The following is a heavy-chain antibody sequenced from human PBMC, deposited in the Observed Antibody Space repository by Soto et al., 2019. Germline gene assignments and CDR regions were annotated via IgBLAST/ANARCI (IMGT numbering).Heavy chain of an antibody. D-gene: IGHD3-9*01. V-gene: IGHV3-33*01. CDR2: IWYDGSNK. CDR3: ARDQLLYFDWLSYYYYGMDV. Sequence: QVQLVESGGGVVQPGRSLRLSCAASGFTFSSYGMHWVRQAPGKGLEWVAVIWYDGSNKYYADSVKGRFTISRDNSKNTLYLQMNSLRAEDTAVYYCARDQLLYFDWLSYYYYGMDVWGQGTTVTVSS. J-gene: IGHJ6*02. CDR1: GFTFSSYG.